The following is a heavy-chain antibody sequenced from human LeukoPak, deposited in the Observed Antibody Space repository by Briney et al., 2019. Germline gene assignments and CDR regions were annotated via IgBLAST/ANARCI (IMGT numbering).Heavy chain of an antibody. J-gene: IGHJ4*02. CDR3: ARDQVAMAGTMGFDY. V-gene: IGHV4-4*07. CDR2: IYTSGST. Sequence: PSETLSLTCTVSGGSISSYYWSWIRQPAGKGLDWIGRIYTSGSTNYNPSLKSRVTMSVDTSKNQFSLKLSSVTAADTAVYYCARDQVAMAGTMGFDYWGQGTLVTVSS. CDR1: GGSISSYY. D-gene: IGHD6-19*01.